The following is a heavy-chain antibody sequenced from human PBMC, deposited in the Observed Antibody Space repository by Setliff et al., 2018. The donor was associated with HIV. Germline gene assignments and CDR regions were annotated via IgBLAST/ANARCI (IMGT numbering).Heavy chain of an antibody. CDR2: INPSGGST. CDR3: ARWLGGTRIGGFGEFHDY. Sequence: ASVKVSCKASGYTFTSHFMHWVRQAPGQGLEWMGIINPSGGSTNYARKFQGRVTMTRDTSTSTVYMELSSLRSEDTAVYYCARWLGGTRIGGFGEFHDYWGQGTLVTVSS. D-gene: IGHD3-10*01. J-gene: IGHJ4*02. CDR1: GYTFTSHF. V-gene: IGHV1-46*01.